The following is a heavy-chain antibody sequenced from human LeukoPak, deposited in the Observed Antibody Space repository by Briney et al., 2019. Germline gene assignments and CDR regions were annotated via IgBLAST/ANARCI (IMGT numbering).Heavy chain of an antibody. CDR2: IYPGDSDT. V-gene: IGHV5-51*01. CDR1: GYSFTSYW. D-gene: IGHD3-22*01. CDR3: ARLDYYDSSGCPPGDY. Sequence: GESLKISCKGSGYSFTSYWIGWVRQMPGKGLEWMGIIYPGDSDTRYSPSFQGQVTISADKSISTAYLQWSSLKASDTAMYYCARLDYYDSSGCPPGDYWGQGTLVTVSS. J-gene: IGHJ4*02.